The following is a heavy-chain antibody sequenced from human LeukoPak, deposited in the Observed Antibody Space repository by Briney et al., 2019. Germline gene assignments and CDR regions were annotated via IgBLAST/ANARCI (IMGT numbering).Heavy chain of an antibody. V-gene: IGHV3-23*01. CDR3: AKDAVGYFDWLLFTYWFDP. Sequence: PGGSLRLSCAASGFTFSSYAMSWVRQALGKGLEWVSAISGSGGSTYYADSVKGRFTISRDNSKNTLYLQMNSLRAEDTAVYYCAKDAVGYFDWLLFTYWFDPWGQGTLVTVSS. D-gene: IGHD3-9*01. J-gene: IGHJ5*02. CDR2: ISGSGGST. CDR1: GFTFSSYA.